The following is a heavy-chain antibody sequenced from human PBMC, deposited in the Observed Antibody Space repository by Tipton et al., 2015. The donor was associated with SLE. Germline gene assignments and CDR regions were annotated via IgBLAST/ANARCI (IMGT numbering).Heavy chain of an antibody. J-gene: IGHJ3*02. Sequence: QSGPEVKKPGASVKVSCKVSGYTLTELSMHWVRQAPGKGLEWMGGFDPEDGETIYAQKFQGRVTMTEDTSTDTAYMELSSLRSEDTAVYYCATDGRWSGFYSSSWYGAFDIWGQGTMVTVSS. CDR1: GYTLTELS. CDR3: ATDGRWSGFYSSSWYGAFDI. D-gene: IGHD6-13*01. V-gene: IGHV1-24*01. CDR2: FDPEDGET.